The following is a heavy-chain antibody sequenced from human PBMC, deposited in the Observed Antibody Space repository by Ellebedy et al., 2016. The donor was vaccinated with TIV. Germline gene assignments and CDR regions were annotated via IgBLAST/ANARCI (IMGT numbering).Heavy chain of an antibody. CDR1: GGSFSGYY. D-gene: IGHD6-13*01. Sequence: LRLXXAVNGGSFSGYYWTWIRQSPGKGLEWIGYIYYSGSTYYNPSLKSRVTISVDTSKNQFSLKLSSVTAADTAVYYWARDRRQQLVPRGWFDPWGQGTLVTVSS. CDR2: IYYSGST. CDR3: ARDRRQQLVPRGWFDP. V-gene: IGHV4-34*09. J-gene: IGHJ5*02.